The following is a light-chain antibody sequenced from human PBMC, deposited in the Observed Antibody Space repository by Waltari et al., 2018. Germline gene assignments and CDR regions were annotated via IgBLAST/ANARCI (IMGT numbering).Light chain of an antibody. CDR3: QQRRDWPLT. CDR1: QSVTNY. J-gene: IGKJ4*01. Sequence: DIVLTQSPAILSLSPGERASLSCRASQSVTNYLAWYQQKPGQAPRLLIYDTSNMATGIPARFSGSGSGTDFTLTISSLEPEDFAVYYCQQRRDWPLTFGGGTKVEIK. V-gene: IGKV3-11*01. CDR2: DTS.